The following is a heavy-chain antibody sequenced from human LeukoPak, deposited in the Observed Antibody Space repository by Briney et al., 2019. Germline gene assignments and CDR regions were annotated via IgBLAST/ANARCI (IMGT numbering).Heavy chain of an antibody. J-gene: IGHJ4*02. CDR1: GFTFSNYG. Sequence: GGSLRLSCTASGFTFSNYGIHWVRQAPGKGLEWVAFILSDATKSYYVDSVRGRSTLSVDNSKNTVYLQMTSLRVEDTAVYHCVKDPIAAVGTRGFDYWGQGTLVAVSS. CDR3: VKDPIAAVGTRGFDY. D-gene: IGHD6-13*01. V-gene: IGHV3-30*02. CDR2: ILSDATKS.